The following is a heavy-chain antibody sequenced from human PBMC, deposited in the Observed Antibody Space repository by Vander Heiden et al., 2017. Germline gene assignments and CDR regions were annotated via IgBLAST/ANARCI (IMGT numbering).Heavy chain of an antibody. Sequence: EVQLVESGGGLVKPGGSLRLSCAASGFTFSSYSMNWVRQAPGKGLEWVSSISSSSSYIYYADSVKGRFTISRDNAKNSLYLQMNSLRAEDTAVYYCARDPNRNYYDSSGYYLDYWGQGTLVTVS. J-gene: IGHJ4*02. CDR1: GFTFSSYS. D-gene: IGHD3-22*01. V-gene: IGHV3-21*01. CDR2: ISSSSSYI. CDR3: ARDPNRNYYDSSGYYLDY.